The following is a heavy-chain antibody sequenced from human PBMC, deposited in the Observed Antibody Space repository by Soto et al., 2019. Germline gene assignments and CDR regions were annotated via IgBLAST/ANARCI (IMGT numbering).Heavy chain of an antibody. V-gene: IGHV4-39*07. CDR3: AREAGSNYYYFYALDV. CDR1: GGSISSSSYY. CDR2: IYYSGST. J-gene: IGHJ6*02. D-gene: IGHD4-4*01. Sequence: TSETLSLTCTVSGGSISSSSYYWGWIRQPPGKGLEWIGYIYYSGSTNYNPSLKSRVTISVDTSTNQFSLKLSSVTASDTAVYYCAREAGSNYYYFYALDVWGQGTTVTVSS.